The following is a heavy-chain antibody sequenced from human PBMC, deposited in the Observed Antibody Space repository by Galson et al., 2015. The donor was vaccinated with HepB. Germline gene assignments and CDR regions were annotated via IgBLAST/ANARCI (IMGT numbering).Heavy chain of an antibody. CDR2: ISYDGSNK. CDR1: GFTFSSYG. Sequence: SLRLSCAASGFTFSSYGMHWVRQAPGKGLEWVAVISYDGSNKYYADSVKGRFTISRDNSKNTLYLQMNSLRAEDTAVYYCAKDHDSGSYRYYYYGMDVWGQGTTVTVSS. V-gene: IGHV3-30*18. J-gene: IGHJ6*02. D-gene: IGHD1-26*01. CDR3: AKDHDSGSYRYYYYGMDV.